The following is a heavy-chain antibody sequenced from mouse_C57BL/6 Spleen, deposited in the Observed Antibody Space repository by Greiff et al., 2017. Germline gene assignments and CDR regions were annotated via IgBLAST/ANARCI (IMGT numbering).Heavy chain of an antibody. Sequence: VQLKQSGAELVRPGASVKLSCTASGFNIKDYYMHWVKQRPEQGLEWIGRIDPEDGDTEYAPKFQGKATMTADTSSNTAYLQLSSLTSEDTAVYYCTTYYYGSSPDWCAYWGQGTLVTVSA. CDR2: IDPEDGDT. V-gene: IGHV14-1*01. CDR3: TTYYYGSSPDWCAY. CDR1: GFNIKDYY. D-gene: IGHD1-1*01. J-gene: IGHJ3*01.